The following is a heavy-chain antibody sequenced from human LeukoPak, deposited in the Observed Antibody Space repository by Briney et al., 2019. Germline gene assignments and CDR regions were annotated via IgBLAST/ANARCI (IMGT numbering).Heavy chain of an antibody. CDR1: GYSFTSYW. D-gene: IGHD3-22*01. J-gene: IGHJ3*02. V-gene: IGHV5-51*01. Sequence: GESLKISCKGSGYSFTSYWIGWVRQMPGKGLEWMGIIYPGDSDTRYSPSFQGQVTISADKSISTAYLQWSSLKASDTAMYYCARQMTYYYDSSGYYYGDAFDIWGQGTMVTVSS. CDR2: IYPGDSDT. CDR3: ARQMTYYYDSSGYYYGDAFDI.